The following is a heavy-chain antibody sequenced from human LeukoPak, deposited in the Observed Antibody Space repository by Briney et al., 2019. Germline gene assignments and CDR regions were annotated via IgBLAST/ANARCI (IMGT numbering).Heavy chain of an antibody. CDR3: VGGDSREL. Sequence: PGGSLRLSCAASGFTFNSYWMHWVRQAPEKGLVWVSRIDEDGKTIDYADSVKGRFTISRDNAKDTLYVQMSSLRVEDTAVYYCVGGDSRELWGQGTLVTVSS. J-gene: IGHJ4*02. CDR1: GFTFNSYW. CDR2: IDEDGKTI. V-gene: IGHV3-74*01. D-gene: IGHD3-22*01.